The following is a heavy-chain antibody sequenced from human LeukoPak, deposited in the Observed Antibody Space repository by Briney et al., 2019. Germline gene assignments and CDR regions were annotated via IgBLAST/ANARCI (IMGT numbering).Heavy chain of an antibody. CDR2: IYYSGST. V-gene: IGHV4-39*07. J-gene: IGHJ4*02. Sequence: SETLSLTCTVSGGSISSSSYYWGWIRQPPGKGLEWIGSIYYSGSTYYNPSLKSRVTISVDTSKNQFSLKLSSVTAADTAVYYCARDLKYYGSGSPGEIYYWGQGTLVTVSS. CDR1: GGSISSSSYY. D-gene: IGHD3-10*01. CDR3: ARDLKYYGSGSPGEIYY.